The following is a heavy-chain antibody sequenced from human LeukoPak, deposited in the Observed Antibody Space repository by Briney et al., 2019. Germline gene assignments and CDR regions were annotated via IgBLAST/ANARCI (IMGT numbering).Heavy chain of an antibody. J-gene: IGHJ4*02. Sequence: ETLSLTCTVSGGSISSYYWSWVRQAPGKGLEWVSAISGSGGSTYYADSVKGRFTISRDNSKNTLYLQMNSLRAEDTAVYYCAKVATGENYWGQGTLVTVSS. CDR2: ISGSGGST. D-gene: IGHD7-27*01. CDR3: AKVATGENY. V-gene: IGHV3-23*01. CDR1: GGSISSYY.